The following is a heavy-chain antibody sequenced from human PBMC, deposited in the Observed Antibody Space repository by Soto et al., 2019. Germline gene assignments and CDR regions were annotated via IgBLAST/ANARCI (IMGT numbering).Heavy chain of an antibody. CDR1: GYSFTSYW. V-gene: IGHV5-10-1*01. D-gene: IGHD3-10*01. J-gene: IGHJ3*02. CDR3: ASSDYYGTCFI. CDR2: IDPSDSYT. Sequence: GESLKISCKGSGYSFTSYWTSWVRQMPGKGLEWMGRIDPSDSYTNYSPSFQGHVTISADKSITTAYLQWSSLKASDTAMYYCASSDYYGTCFIWGQGTMVTVSS.